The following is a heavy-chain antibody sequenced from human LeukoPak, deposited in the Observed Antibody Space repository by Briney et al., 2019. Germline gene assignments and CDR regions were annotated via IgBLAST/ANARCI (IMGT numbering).Heavy chain of an antibody. J-gene: IGHJ4*02. V-gene: IGHV4-4*07. Sequence: SETLSLTCTVSGGSISSYYWSWMRQPAGKGLEWIGRIQTSGSTNYNPSPKSRVTMSVDTSKNQFSLKLSSVTAADTAVYYCARDYSDTFAYGPFDYWGQGTLVTVSS. CDR3: ARDYSDTFAYGPFDY. CDR2: IQTSGST. D-gene: IGHD3-22*01. CDR1: GGSISSYY.